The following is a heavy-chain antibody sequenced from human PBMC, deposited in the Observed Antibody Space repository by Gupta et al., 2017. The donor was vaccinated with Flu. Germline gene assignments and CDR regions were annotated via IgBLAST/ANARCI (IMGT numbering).Heavy chain of an antibody. CDR3: ENGARSIAPQGGSLLAS. D-gene: IGHD6-6*01. CDR1: GITFTNYG. Sequence: AVSGITFTNYGMTWVRQAPGKGLEWVSGISASGGGTSFAASVKGRFTIFRDSSTSTVYLQMNSLRAEDPGVYSCENGARSIAPQGGSLLASW. CDR2: ISASGGGT. V-gene: IGHV3-23*01. J-gene: IGHJ5*01.